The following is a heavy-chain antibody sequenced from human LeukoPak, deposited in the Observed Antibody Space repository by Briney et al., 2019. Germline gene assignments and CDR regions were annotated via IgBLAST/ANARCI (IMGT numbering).Heavy chain of an antibody. CDR3: ATGVPAAIEGDFDY. D-gene: IGHD2-2*02. CDR1: GFTFNTYG. Sequence: GGSLRLSCAASGFTFNTYGMHWVRQAPGKGLEWVTFIRYDGSNKYYTDSVKGRFTISRDNSKSTLYLQMNSLRAEDTAVYYCATGVPAAIEGDFDYWGQGTLVTVSS. J-gene: IGHJ4*02. V-gene: IGHV3-30*02. CDR2: IRYDGSNK.